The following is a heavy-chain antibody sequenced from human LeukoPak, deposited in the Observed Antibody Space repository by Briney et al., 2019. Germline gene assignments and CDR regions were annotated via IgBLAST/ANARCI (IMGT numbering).Heavy chain of an antibody. CDR1: GYTFTNYY. CDR3: ATATVWFGAFDI. V-gene: IGHV1-46*01. J-gene: IGHJ3*02. D-gene: IGHD3-10*01. CDR2: INPSGGST. Sequence: GASVKVSCKASGYTFTNYYMRWVRQAPGQGLEWMGLINPSGGSTSYAQKFQGRVTMTRDMSTSTVYMELSSLRSEDTAVYYCATATVWFGAFDIWGQGTMVTVSS.